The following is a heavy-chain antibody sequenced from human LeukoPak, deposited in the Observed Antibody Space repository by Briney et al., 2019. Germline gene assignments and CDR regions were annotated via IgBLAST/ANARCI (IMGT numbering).Heavy chain of an antibody. CDR1: GFTFSSYA. CDR3: ARAIVATKYYYYYGMDV. Sequence: PGGSLRLSCAASGFTFSSYAMHWVRQAPGKGLEWVAVISYDGSNKCYADSVKGRFTISRDNSKNTLYLQMNSLRAEDTAVYYCARAIVATKYYYYYGMDVWGQGTTVTVSS. D-gene: IGHD5-12*01. CDR2: ISYDGSNK. J-gene: IGHJ6*02. V-gene: IGHV3-30*04.